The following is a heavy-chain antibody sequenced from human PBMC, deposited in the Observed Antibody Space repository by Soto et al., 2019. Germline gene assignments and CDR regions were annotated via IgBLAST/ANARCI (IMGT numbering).Heavy chain of an antibody. CDR1: GYTFTDYY. CDR2: INPNSGVT. CDR3: ARAGGYSSGLWIDY. D-gene: IGHD6-19*01. J-gene: IGHJ4*02. Sequence: QVQLVQSGAEVKKPGASVKVSCKASGYTFTDYYMHWVRQAPGQGLEWMGWINPNSGVTNYAQKFQAWVTMTRDTSISTACMELRRLRSDATAVYYCARAGGYSSGLWIDYGGQGTLVTVSS. V-gene: IGHV1-2*04.